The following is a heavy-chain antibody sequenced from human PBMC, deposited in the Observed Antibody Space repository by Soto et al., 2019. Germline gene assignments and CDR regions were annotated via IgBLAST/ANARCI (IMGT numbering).Heavy chain of an antibody. CDR3: ARVLYYYYYMDV. CDR1: GYTFTSYD. Sequence: GASVKVSCKASGYTFTSYDINWVRQATGQGLEWMGWMNPNSGNTGYAQKFQGRVTMTRNTSISTAYMELSSLRSEDTAVYYCARVLYYYYYMDVWGKGTTVTVSS. CDR2: MNPNSGNT. V-gene: IGHV1-8*01. J-gene: IGHJ6*03.